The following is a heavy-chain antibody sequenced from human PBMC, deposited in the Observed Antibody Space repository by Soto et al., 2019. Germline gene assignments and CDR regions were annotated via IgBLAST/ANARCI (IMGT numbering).Heavy chain of an antibody. CDR3: ARDQMGSVRGVSNWFDP. CDR1: GGSISSGGYY. CDR2: IYYSGST. Sequence: PSETLSLTCTVSGGSISSGGYYWSWIRQHPGKGLEWIGYIYYSGSTYYNPSLKSRVTISVDTSKNQFSLKLSSVTAADTAVYYCARDQMGSVRGVSNWFDPWGQGTLVTVYS. D-gene: IGHD3-10*01. J-gene: IGHJ5*02. V-gene: IGHV4-31*03.